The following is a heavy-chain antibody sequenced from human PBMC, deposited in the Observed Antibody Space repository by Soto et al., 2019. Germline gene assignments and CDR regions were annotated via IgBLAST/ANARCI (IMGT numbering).Heavy chain of an antibody. Sequence: GGSLRLSCAASGFTFSSYWLSWVRQAPGKGLECVATIKEDGSEKFYVDSVKGRFTISRDNAKNTLYLQMNSLRAEDTAVYYCAREVTYYYDSSGYSDYWGQGTLVTVSS. J-gene: IGHJ4*02. CDR1: GFTFSSYW. CDR3: AREVTYYYDSSGYSDY. CDR2: IKEDGSEK. D-gene: IGHD3-22*01. V-gene: IGHV3-7*01.